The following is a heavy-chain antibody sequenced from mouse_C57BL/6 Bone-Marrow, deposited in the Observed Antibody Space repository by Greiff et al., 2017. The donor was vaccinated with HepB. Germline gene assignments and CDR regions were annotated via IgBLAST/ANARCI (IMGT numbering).Heavy chain of an antibody. CDR2: IWGVGST. Sequence: QVQLKESGPGLVAPSQSLSITCTVSGFSLTSYGVDWVRQSPGKGLEWLGVIWGVGSTNYNSALKSRLSISKDNSKSQVFLKMNSLQTDDTAMYYCASLYYGYDGAWFAYWGQGTLVTVSA. CDR3: ASLYYGYDGAWFAY. D-gene: IGHD2-2*01. V-gene: IGHV2-6*01. J-gene: IGHJ3*01. CDR1: GFSLTSYG.